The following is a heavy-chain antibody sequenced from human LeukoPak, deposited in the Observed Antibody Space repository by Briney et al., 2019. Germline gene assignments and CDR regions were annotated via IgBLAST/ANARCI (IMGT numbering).Heavy chain of an antibody. CDR3: AKSKPYYYGSGSYYKNPFDY. Sequence: GGSLRLSCEASGLTFNKYWMTWVRQAPGKGLEWVANIKQDGSEKNYVDSVKGRFTISRDNSKNTLYLEMNSLRAEDTALYYCAKSKPYYYGSGSYYKNPFDYWGQGTLVTVSS. CDR1: GLTFNKYW. J-gene: IGHJ4*02. V-gene: IGHV3-7*03. CDR2: IKQDGSEK. D-gene: IGHD3-10*01.